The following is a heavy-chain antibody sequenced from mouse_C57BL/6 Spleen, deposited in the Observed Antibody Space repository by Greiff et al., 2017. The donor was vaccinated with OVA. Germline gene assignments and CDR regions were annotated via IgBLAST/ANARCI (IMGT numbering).Heavy chain of an antibody. CDR1: GFSFNTYA. V-gene: IGHV10-1*01. CDR3: VRHSPQLYAMDY. Sequence: EVQLVESGGGLVQPKGSLKLSCAASGFSFNTYAMNWVRQAPGKGLEWVARIRSKSNNYATYYADSVKDRFTISRDDSESMLYLQMHNLKTEDTAMYYCVRHSPQLYAMDYWGQGTSVTVSS. CDR2: IRSKSNNYAT. J-gene: IGHJ4*01. D-gene: IGHD4-1*02.